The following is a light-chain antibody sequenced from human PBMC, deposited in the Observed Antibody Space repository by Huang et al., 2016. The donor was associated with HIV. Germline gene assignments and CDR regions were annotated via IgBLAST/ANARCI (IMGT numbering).Light chain of an antibody. CDR1: QSISNSY. J-gene: IGKJ2*01. Sequence: EIVLTQSPGTLSLSPGRRATLSCRASQSISNSYLAWYQQKPGQAPRLLSDGASSRATGIPDRFSGSGSGTDFTLTISRLEPEDFAVYYCQQYGSSPPYTFGQGTKLEIK. CDR3: QQYGSSPPYT. CDR2: GAS. V-gene: IGKV3-20*01.